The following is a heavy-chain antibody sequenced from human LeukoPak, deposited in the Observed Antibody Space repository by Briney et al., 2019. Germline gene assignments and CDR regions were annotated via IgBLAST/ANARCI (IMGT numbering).Heavy chain of an antibody. J-gene: IGHJ5*02. CDR2: IYYSGST. V-gene: IGHV4-59*01. CDR3: ARYSSGWGFDP. D-gene: IGHD6-19*01. Sequence: SETLSLTCTVSGGSISSYYWSWIRQPPGKGLEWIGYIYYSGSTNYNPSLKSRVTISVDTSKNQFSLKLSSVTAADTAVYYCARYSSGWGFDPWGQGILVTVSS. CDR1: GGSISSYY.